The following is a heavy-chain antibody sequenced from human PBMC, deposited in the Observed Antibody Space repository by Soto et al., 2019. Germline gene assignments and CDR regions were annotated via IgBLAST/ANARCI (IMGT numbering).Heavy chain of an antibody. D-gene: IGHD2-21*02. CDR1: GFTFSSYA. V-gene: IGHV3-30*04. Sequence: QVQLVESGGGVVQPGRSLRLSCAASGFTFSSYAIYWVRQAPGKGLAWVAIISYDGSNKYYADSVKGRFTISRDNSMNTLYLQMNSLRAEDTAVYYCARSPSAVVTPYYFGYWGQGTLVSVSS. CDR2: ISYDGSNK. J-gene: IGHJ4*02. CDR3: ARSPSAVVTPYYFGY.